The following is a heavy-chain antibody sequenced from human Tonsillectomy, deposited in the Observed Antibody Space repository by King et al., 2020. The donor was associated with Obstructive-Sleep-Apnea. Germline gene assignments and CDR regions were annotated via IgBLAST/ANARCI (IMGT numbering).Heavy chain of an antibody. CDR1: GGSISNYY. CDR3: ARHRGVEDYGGYGDYFDY. V-gene: IGHV4-59*08. J-gene: IGHJ4*02. CDR2: IYYSGNT. Sequence: VQLQESGPGLVKPSETLSLTCTVSGGSISNYYWSWFRQPPGKGLEWIGYIYYSGNTNFNPSLKSRVTISADTSKIQFSLRLSSGTAADTAVYYCARHRGVEDYGGYGDYFDYWGQGTLVTVSS. D-gene: IGHD5-12*01.